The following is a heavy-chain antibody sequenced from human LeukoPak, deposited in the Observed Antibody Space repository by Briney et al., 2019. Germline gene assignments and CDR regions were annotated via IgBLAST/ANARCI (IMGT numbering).Heavy chain of an antibody. V-gene: IGHV5-51*01. J-gene: IGHJ4*02. D-gene: IGHD1-1*01. CDR2: IYPGDSDT. CDR1: GYSFTSYW. Sequence: GESLKISCKGSGYSFTSYWIGWVRQVPGKGLEGMGIIYPGDSDTTYRPSFQGQVTISADKSIRTAYLQWSGLQASDTAMCYCARHSDLQTEFDYWGQGTLVTVSS. CDR3: ARHSDLQTEFDY.